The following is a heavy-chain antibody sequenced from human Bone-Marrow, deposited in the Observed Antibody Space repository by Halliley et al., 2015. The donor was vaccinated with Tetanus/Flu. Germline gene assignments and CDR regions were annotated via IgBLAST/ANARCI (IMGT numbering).Heavy chain of an antibody. V-gene: IGHV3-7*03. CDR2: IKLDGTEK. J-gene: IGHJ4*02. Sequence: KGLEWVANIKLDGTEKHYVDSVKGRFTISRDNTKNSLYLQRNSLRAEDSAVYYCARDTGGDFDYWGQGTLVTVSS. D-gene: IGHD2-8*02. CDR3: ARDTGGDFDY.